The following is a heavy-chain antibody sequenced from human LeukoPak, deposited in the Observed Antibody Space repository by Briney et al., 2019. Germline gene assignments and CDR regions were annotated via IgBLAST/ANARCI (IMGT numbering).Heavy chain of an antibody. J-gene: IGHJ3*01. V-gene: IGHV3-30-3*01. CDR2: ISYDGSNK. CDR1: GFTFSSYA. Sequence: PGGSLRLSCAASGFTFSSYAMHWVRQAPGKGLEWVAVISYDGSNKYYADSVKGRFTISRDNSKNTLYLQMNSLRAEDTAVYYCARDRGDFWSGYPGAFDVWGQGTMVTVSS. CDR3: ARDRGDFWSGYPGAFDV. D-gene: IGHD3-3*01.